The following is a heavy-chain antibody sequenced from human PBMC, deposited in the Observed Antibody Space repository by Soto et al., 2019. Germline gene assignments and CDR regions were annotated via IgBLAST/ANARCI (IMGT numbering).Heavy chain of an antibody. D-gene: IGHD3-10*01. V-gene: IGHV6-1*01. Sequence: SQTLSLTCAISVDSVSSNSAAWNWIRQSPSRGLEWLGRTYYRSKWYNDYAVSVKSRITINPDTSKNQFSLQLNSVTPEDTAVYYCARSADYYGSGSYSYYYYYMDVWGKGTTVTVSS. J-gene: IGHJ6*03. CDR3: ARSADYYGSGSYSYYYYYMDV. CDR2: TYYRSKWYN. CDR1: VDSVSSNSAA.